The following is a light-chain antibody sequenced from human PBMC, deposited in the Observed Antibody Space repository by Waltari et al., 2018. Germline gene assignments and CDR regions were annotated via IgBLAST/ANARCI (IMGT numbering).Light chain of an antibody. J-gene: IGKJ1*01. CDR2: GAP. V-gene: IGKV3-20*01. CDR1: QSGSSSY. CDR3: QQYGSSPKT. Sequence: EIVLTQSLDTLSLSPGESATLSCRDSQSGSSSYLAWYQQKPGQAPRLLIYGAPSRATGIPDRFSGSGSGTDFTLTISRLEPEDFAVYYCQQYGSSPKTFGQGTKVEIK.